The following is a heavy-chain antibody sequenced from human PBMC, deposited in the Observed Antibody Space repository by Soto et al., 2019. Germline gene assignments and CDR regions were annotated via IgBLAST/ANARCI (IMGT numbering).Heavy chain of an antibody. CDR1: GYTFTSYG. CDR2: ISAYNGNT. D-gene: IGHD2-8*01. J-gene: IGHJ3*02. Sequence: QVPMVQSGAEVKKPGASVKVSCKASGYTFTSYGISWVRQAPGQGLEWMGWISAYNGNTNYAQKLQGRVTMTTDTATSTAYMELRSLRSDDTAVYYCARDSRLMVYAIKLVVAFDIWGQGTMVTVSS. CDR3: ARDSRLMVYAIKLVVAFDI. V-gene: IGHV1-18*01.